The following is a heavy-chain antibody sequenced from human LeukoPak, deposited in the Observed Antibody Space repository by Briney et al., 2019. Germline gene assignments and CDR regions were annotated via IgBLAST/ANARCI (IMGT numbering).Heavy chain of an antibody. Sequence: GGSLRLSCAASGFTFSSDWMSWVRQAPGKGLEWVANIKQDGSEKYYVDSVKGRFTISRDNAKNSLYLQMNCLRAEDTAVYYCAVYSSGWYRYFDYWGQGTLVTVSS. CDR1: GFTFSSDW. V-gene: IGHV3-7*01. D-gene: IGHD6-19*01. J-gene: IGHJ4*02. CDR3: AVYSSGWYRYFDY. CDR2: IKQDGSEK.